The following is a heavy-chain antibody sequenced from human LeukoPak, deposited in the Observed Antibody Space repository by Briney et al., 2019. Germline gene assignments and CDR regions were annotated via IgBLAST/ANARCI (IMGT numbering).Heavy chain of an antibody. Sequence: PGGSLRLSCAASGFTFSNAWMSWVRQAPGKGLERVGRIKSKTDGGTTDYAAPVKGRFTISRDDSKNTLYLQMNCLKTEDTAVYYCTTDGVTYYYDSSGYYYVHYFDYWGQGTLVTVSS. V-gene: IGHV3-15*01. J-gene: IGHJ4*02. CDR3: TTDGVTYYYDSSGYYYVHYFDY. CDR1: GFTFSNAW. CDR2: IKSKTDGGTT. D-gene: IGHD3-22*01.